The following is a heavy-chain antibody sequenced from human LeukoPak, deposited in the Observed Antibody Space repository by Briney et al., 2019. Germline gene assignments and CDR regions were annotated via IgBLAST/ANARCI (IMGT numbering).Heavy chain of an antibody. J-gene: IGHJ4*02. CDR2: IYYSGST. CDR1: GGSISSSSYY. Sequence: SETLSLTCTVSGGSISSSSYYWGWIRQPPGKGLEWIGSIYYSGSTYYNPSLKSRVTISVDTSKNQFSLKLSCVTAADTAVYYCARVDDGSGSYALFDYWGQGTLVTVSS. CDR3: ARVDDGSGSYALFDY. V-gene: IGHV4-39*07. D-gene: IGHD3-10*01.